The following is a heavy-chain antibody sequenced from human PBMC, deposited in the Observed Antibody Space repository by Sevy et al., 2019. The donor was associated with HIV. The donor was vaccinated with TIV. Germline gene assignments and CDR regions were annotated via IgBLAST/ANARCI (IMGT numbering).Heavy chain of an antibody. Sequence: GGSLRLSCAASGFTFSNAWMSWVRQAPGKGLEWVGRIKSKTDGGTTDYAAPVKGRFTSSRDDSKNTVYLQMNSLKTEDNAVYYCTTDRGYCSSTSCYSLNYYYGMDVWGQGTTVTVSS. CDR1: GFTFSNAW. D-gene: IGHD2-2*01. CDR2: IKSKTDGGTT. CDR3: TTDRGYCSSTSCYSLNYYYGMDV. J-gene: IGHJ6*02. V-gene: IGHV3-15*01.